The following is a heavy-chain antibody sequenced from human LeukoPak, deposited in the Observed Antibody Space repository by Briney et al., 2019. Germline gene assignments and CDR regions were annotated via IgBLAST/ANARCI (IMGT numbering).Heavy chain of an antibody. Sequence: SETLSPTWPVDTGSFTTIYCNCDRQPPGKGLEWIGEINHSGTTNYNPSLKSRVTISVDTSKNQFSLKLSSVTAADTAVYYCARHPGRLFDYWGQGTLVTVSS. CDR1: TGSFTTIY. CDR3: ARHPGRLFDY. J-gene: IGHJ4*02. V-gene: IGHV4-34*01. CDR2: INHSGTT.